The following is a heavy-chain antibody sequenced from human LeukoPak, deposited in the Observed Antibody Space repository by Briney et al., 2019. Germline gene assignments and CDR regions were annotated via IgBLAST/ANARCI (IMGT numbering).Heavy chain of an antibody. Sequence: GGSLRLSCAASGFTFSSYEMKWVRQAPGKGLEWVSYISSSGSTIYYADSVKGRFTISRDDAKNSLYLQMNSLRAEDTAVYYCATQYSSSWYYYYYGMDVWGKGTTVTVSS. V-gene: IGHV3-48*03. CDR3: ATQYSSSWYYYYYGMDV. D-gene: IGHD6-13*01. CDR2: ISSSGSTI. CDR1: GFTFSSYE. J-gene: IGHJ6*04.